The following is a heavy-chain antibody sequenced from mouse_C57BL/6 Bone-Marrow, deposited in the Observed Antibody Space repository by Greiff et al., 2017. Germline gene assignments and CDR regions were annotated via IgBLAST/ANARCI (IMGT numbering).Heavy chain of an antibody. D-gene: IGHD2-1*01. J-gene: IGHJ2*01. CDR1: GYTFTTYP. CDR3: ARGGNYGGYYFDY. Sequence: VQLQQSGTVLARPGASVKMSCKASGYTFTTYPIEWMKQNHGKSLEWIGNFHPYNDDTKYNEKFKGKATLTVEKSSSTVYLELSRLTSDDSAVYYGARGGNYGGYYFDYWGQGTTLTVSS. V-gene: IGHV1-47*01. CDR2: FHPYNDDT.